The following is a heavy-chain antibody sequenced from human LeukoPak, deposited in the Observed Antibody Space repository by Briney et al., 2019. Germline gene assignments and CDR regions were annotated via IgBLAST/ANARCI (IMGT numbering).Heavy chain of an antibody. V-gene: IGHV3-48*03. J-gene: IGHJ3*02. Sequence: GGSLRLSCAASGFTFSSYEMNWVRQAPGKGLEWVSYISSSGSPIYYADSMKGRFTISRDNAKNSVYLQMNSLRAEDTAVYHCAREDADDAFDIWGQGTMVTVSS. CDR1: GFTFSSYE. CDR3: AREDADDAFDI. CDR2: ISSSGSPI.